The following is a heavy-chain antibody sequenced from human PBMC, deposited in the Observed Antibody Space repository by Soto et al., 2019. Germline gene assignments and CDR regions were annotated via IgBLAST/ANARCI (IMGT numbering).Heavy chain of an antibody. Sequence: LRLSCAASGFTFSSYAMSWVRQAPGTGLEWVSAISGSGGSTYYADSVKGRFTISRDNSKNTLYLQMNSLRAEDTAVYYCAKDPVTGDFGQLTHGPDYWGQGTLVTVSS. CDR2: ISGSGGST. CDR3: AKDPVTGDFGQLTHGPDY. D-gene: IGHD7-27*01. V-gene: IGHV3-23*01. CDR1: GFTFSSYA. J-gene: IGHJ4*02.